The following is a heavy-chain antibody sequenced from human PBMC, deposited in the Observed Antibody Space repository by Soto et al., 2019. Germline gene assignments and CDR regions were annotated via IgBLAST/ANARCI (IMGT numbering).Heavy chain of an antibody. D-gene: IGHD1-1*01. J-gene: IGHJ6*02. CDR1: GGSISSGDYY. V-gene: IGHV4-30-4*01. CDR2: IYYSGST. CDR3: ARDSVRPPVSEVRNVRYYYYGMDV. Sequence: PSETLSLTCTVSGGSISSGDYYWSWIRQPPGKGLEWIGYIYYSGSTYYNPSLKSRVTISVDTSKNQFSLKLSSVTAADTAVYYCARDSVRPPVSEVRNVRYYYYGMDVWGQGTTVTVSS.